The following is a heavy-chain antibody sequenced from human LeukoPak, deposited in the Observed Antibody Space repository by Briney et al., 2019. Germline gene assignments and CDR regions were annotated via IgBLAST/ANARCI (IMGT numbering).Heavy chain of an antibody. CDR1: GFTFSSYW. D-gene: IGHD2-15*01. CDR3: AIATTYYYYGMDV. Sequence: GGSLRLSCAASGFTFSSYWMSWVRQAPGKGLEWVSGISWNSGSIGYADSVKGRFTISRDNAKNSLYLQMNSLRAEDTALYYCAIATTYYYYGMDVWGQGTTVTVSS. V-gene: IGHV3-9*01. CDR2: ISWNSGSI. J-gene: IGHJ6*02.